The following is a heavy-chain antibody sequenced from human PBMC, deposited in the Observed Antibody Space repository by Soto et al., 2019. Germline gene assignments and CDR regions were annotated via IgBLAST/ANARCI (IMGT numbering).Heavy chain of an antibody. J-gene: IGHJ4*02. CDR1: GYTLTELS. V-gene: IGHV1-24*01. CDR3: ATRSVDTAMDPSPFDY. D-gene: IGHD5-18*01. CDR2: FDPEDGET. Sequence: ASVKVSCKVSGYTLTELSMHWVRQAPGKGLEWMGGFDPEDGETIYAQKFQGRVTMTEDTSTDTAYMELSSLRSEDTAVYYCATRSVDTAMDPSPFDYWGQGTLVTVSS.